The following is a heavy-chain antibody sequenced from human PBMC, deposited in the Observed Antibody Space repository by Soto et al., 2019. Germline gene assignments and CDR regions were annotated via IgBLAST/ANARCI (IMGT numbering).Heavy chain of an antibody. CDR2: ISYDGSNK. Sequence: GGSLRLSCAASGFTFSSYAMHWVRQAPGKGLEWVAVISYDGSNKYYADSVKGRFTISRDNSKNTLYLQMNSLRAEDTAVYYCERDGSRNAPCRGYYTGILDAGYYYGMDVWPQGTSVPVSS. V-gene: IGHV3-30-3*01. CDR3: ERDGSRNAPCRGYYTGILDAGYYYGMDV. CDR1: GFTFSSYA. J-gene: IGHJ6*02. D-gene: IGHD3-3*01.